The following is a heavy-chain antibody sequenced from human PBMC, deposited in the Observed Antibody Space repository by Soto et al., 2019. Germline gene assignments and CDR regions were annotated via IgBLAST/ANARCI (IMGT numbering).Heavy chain of an antibody. V-gene: IGHV4-39*01. CDR3: ARISVASRYMDV. CDR2: FYYSGST. J-gene: IGHJ6*03. CDR1: GGSISSSSYY. D-gene: IGHD5-12*01. Sequence: QLQLEESGPGLVKPSETLSLTCTVSGGSISSSSYYWGWIRQSPGKGLEWIGSFYYSGSTYYSPSLKSRVTVSGDTAKKQISLRLSSVTAADTAVYYYARISVASRYMDVWGKGEHGHRLL.